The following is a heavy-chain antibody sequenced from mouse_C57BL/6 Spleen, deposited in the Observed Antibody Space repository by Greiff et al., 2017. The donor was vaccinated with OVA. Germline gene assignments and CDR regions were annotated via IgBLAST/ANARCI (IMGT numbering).Heavy chain of an antibody. Sequence: QVQLQQPGAELVKPGASVKLSCKASGYTFTSYWMHWVKQRPGQGLEWIGMIHPNSGSTNYNEKFKSKATLTVDKSSSTAYTQLSSLTSEDSAVYYCARGGSSYGKGYVDVWGTGTTLTVSS. CDR3: ARGGSSYGKGYVDV. D-gene: IGHD2-10*01. CDR2: IHPNSGST. CDR1: GYTFTSYW. V-gene: IGHV1-64*01. J-gene: IGHJ1*03.